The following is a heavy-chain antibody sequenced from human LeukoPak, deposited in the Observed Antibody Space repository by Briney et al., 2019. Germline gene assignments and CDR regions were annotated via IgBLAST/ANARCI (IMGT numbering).Heavy chain of an antibody. D-gene: IGHD4-23*01. Sequence: SETLSLTCTVSGGSISSRSYYWGWIRQPPGKGLEWIGSIYYSGSTYCNPSLKSRVTISVDTSKHQFSLKLSSVTDADTAVYYCARPHSGGNFLGYDYWGQGTLVTVSS. V-gene: IGHV4-39*01. CDR3: ARPHSGGNFLGYDY. CDR2: IYYSGST. CDR1: GGSISSRSYY. J-gene: IGHJ4*02.